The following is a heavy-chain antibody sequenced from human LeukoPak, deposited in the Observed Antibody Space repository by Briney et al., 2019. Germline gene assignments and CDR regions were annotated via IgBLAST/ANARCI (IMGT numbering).Heavy chain of an antibody. D-gene: IGHD2-15*01. J-gene: IGHJ4*01. CDR3: ARDNSPGCCWAVGF. V-gene: IGHV3-48*04. CDR2: ISDSSTAL. Sequence: PGGSLRLSCAASGFTFSSYSMNWVRQAPGKGLEWVSYISDSSTALYYTDSVKGRFTISRDNAKNSLDLQMNSLRAEDTAVYYCARDNSPGCCWAVGFWGQGIPVIVSS. CDR1: GFTFSSYS.